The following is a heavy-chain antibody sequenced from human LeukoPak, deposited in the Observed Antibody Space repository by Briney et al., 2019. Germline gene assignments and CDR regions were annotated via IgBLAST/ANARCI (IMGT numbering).Heavy chain of an antibody. J-gene: IGHJ4*02. CDR3: AREGLNGGNSPY. Sequence: GASVKVSCKASGGTXSSYAISWVRQAPGQGLEWMGRIIPILGIANYAQKFQGGVTITADKSTSTAYMELSSLRSEDTAVYYCAREGLNGGNSPYWGQGTLVTVSS. D-gene: IGHD4-23*01. CDR1: GGTXSSYA. CDR2: IIPILGIA. V-gene: IGHV1-69*04.